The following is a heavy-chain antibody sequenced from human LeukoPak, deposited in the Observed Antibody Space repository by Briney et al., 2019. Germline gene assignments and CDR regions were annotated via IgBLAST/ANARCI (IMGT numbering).Heavy chain of an antibody. CDR3: AKGDYGDSSYYYYGMDV. V-gene: IGHV3-23*01. CDR1: GFNFSNYA. CDR2: ISGSGGRA. Sequence: GGSLRLSCAGSGFNFSNYAMTWVRQAPGKGLEWVTVISGSGGRAYYADSVKARFTISGDKSKDTVFLQMNSLRGDDTAVYYCAKGDYGDSSYYYYGMDVWGQGTMVTVSS. D-gene: IGHD2-21*02. J-gene: IGHJ6*02.